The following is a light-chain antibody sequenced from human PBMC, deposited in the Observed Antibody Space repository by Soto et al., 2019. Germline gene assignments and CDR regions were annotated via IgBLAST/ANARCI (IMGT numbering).Light chain of an antibody. CDR1: QNIVSN. CDR2: GAS. Sequence: EIVLTQSPATLSVSPGESAALSCRASQNIVSNLAWYQQKPGQAPRLLIDGASTRATGVPARFSGSGSGTEFTLTISSLQSEDFAVYYCHQYNTWPTWTFGQGTTVE. CDR3: HQYNTWPTWT. V-gene: IGKV3-15*01. J-gene: IGKJ1*01.